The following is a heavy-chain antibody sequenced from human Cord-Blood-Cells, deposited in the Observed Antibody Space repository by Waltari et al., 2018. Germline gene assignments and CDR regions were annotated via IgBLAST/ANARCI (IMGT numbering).Heavy chain of an antibody. J-gene: IGHJ3*02. CDR3: TTDRAAAPDAFDI. Sequence: EVQLVESGGGGVKPGGKIRLSGAAEGGSGRKAGMSWVRQAPGTLLEWVGLIKSKPDGGTTHYASPVKGRFTISSDDSKNTLYLQMNSLKTEDTAVYYCTTDRAAAPDAFDIWGQGTMVTVSS. CDR2: IKSKPDGGTT. CDR1: GGSGRKAG. D-gene: IGHD6-13*01. V-gene: IGHV3-15*01.